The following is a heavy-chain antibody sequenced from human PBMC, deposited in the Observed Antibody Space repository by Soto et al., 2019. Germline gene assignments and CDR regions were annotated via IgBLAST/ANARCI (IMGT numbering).Heavy chain of an antibody. J-gene: IGHJ4*02. CDR1: GFTFTVYA. V-gene: IGHV3-23*01. CDR3: AKDPKAGPPYYFDY. CDR2: IDASGGYT. Sequence: EVQLLESGGGLLQPGRSLRLSCAASGFTFTVYAMSWVRQAPGKGLEWVSLIDASGGYTYYADSVKGRFTISRDNSRNTLYLQMNSLRAEDTAVYYCAKDPKAGPPYYFDYWGQGSLVTVSS. D-gene: IGHD6-13*01.